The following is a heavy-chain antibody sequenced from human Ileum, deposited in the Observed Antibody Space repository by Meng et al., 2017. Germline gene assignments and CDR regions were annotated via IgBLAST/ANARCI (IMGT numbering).Heavy chain of an antibody. D-gene: IGHD2/OR15-2a*01. CDR1: GDSISSSKW. CDR2: IFHTGST. V-gene: IGHV4-4*02. Sequence: VQRQESGQGLVEPAGTLALTCVGSGDSISSSKWWNWVRQPPGKGLEWIGEIFHTGSTNYNPSLKSRVTISADKSKNQFSLNLSSVTAADTAVYYCATNKNKKIDYWGQGTLVTVSS. CDR3: ATNKNKKIDY. J-gene: IGHJ4*02.